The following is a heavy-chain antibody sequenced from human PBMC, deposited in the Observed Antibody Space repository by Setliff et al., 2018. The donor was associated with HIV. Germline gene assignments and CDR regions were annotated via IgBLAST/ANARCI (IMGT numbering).Heavy chain of an antibody. CDR1: GGIISSDSFF. J-gene: IGHJ4*02. Sequence: PSETLSLTCTVSGGIISSDSFFWSWIRQPAGKGLEWIGHIYSTGNTNYNSSLKSRVTMSIETSKNQFSLRLTSVAATDTAVYYCARDDRRSGDTCYYYWGQGALVTVSS. V-gene: IGHV4-61*09. CDR3: ARDDRRSGDTCYYY. D-gene: IGHD2-15*01. CDR2: IYSTGNT.